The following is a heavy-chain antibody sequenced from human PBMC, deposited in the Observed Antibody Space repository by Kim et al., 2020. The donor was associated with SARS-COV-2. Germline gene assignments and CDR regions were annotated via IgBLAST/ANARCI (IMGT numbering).Heavy chain of an antibody. V-gene: IGHV3-9*01. J-gene: IGHJ4*01. CDR2: ISWNSGSI. CDR3: AKAMRYNWNFGSFDY. D-gene: IGHD1-7*01. Sequence: GGSLRLSCAASGFTFDDYAMHWVRQAPGKGLEWVSGISWNSGSIGYADSVKGRFTISRDNAKNSLYLQMNSLRAEDTALYYCAKAMRYNWNFGSFDYWG. CDR1: GFTFDDYA.